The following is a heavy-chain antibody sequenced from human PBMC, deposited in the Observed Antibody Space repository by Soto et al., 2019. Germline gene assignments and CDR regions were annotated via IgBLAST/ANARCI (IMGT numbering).Heavy chain of an antibody. CDR2: IWYDGSNK. J-gene: IGHJ6*02. CDR3: AREELGYCSSTSCPRGMDV. Sequence: GGSLRLSCAASGFTFSSYGMHWVRQAPGKGLEWVAVIWYDGSNKYYADSVKGRFTISRDNSKNTLYLQMNSLRAEDTAVYYCAREELGYCSSTSCPRGMDVWGQGTTVTVSS. D-gene: IGHD2-2*01. CDR1: GFTFSSYG. V-gene: IGHV3-33*01.